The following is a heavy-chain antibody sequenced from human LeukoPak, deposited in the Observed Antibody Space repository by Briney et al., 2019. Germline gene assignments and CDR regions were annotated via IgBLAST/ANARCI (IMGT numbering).Heavy chain of an antibody. V-gene: IGHV4-59*01. Sequence: SETLSLTCTVSGGSISSYYWSWIRQPPGKGLEWIGYIYYSGSTNYNPSLKSRVTISVDTSKNQFPLKLSSVTAADTAVYYCARVEMAAGFDYWGQGTLVTVSS. CDR2: IYYSGST. CDR1: GGSISSYY. CDR3: ARVEMAAGFDY. J-gene: IGHJ4*02. D-gene: IGHD5-24*01.